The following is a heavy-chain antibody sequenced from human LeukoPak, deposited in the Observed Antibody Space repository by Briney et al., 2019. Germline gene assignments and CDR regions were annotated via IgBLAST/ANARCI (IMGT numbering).Heavy chain of an antibody. V-gene: IGHV1-2*02. CDR2: INPNSGGT. CDR1: GYTFTGYY. CDR3: ANSLKWLHGPYYFDY. Sequence: APVKVSCKASGYTFTGYYMHWVRQAPGQGLEWMGWINPNSGGTNYAQKFQGRVTMTRDTSISTAYMELSRLRSDDTAVCYCANSLKWLHGPYYFDYWGQGARVTVSS. J-gene: IGHJ4*02. D-gene: IGHD5-24*01.